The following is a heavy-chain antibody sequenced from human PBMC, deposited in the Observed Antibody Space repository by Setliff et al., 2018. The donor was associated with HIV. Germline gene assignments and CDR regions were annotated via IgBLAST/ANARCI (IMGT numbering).Heavy chain of an antibody. D-gene: IGHD3-22*01. V-gene: IGHV4-38-2*02. J-gene: IGHJ5*02. Sequence: SETLSLTCTVSGYSISSGYYWGWIRQPPGKGLEWIGSIYYSGRTYYNPSLKSRVTISVDTSKNQFSLNLTSVTAADTAVYYCASRVYYYDESRVLREEGFVPWGQGTLVTVSS. CDR2: IYYSGRT. CDR3: ASRVYYYDESRVLREEGFVP. CDR1: GYSISSGYY.